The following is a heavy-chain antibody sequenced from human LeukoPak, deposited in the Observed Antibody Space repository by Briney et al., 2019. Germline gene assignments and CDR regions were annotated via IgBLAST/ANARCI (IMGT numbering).Heavy chain of an antibody. CDR1: GFTFSSYA. J-gene: IGHJ4*02. CDR2: IISGGDT. D-gene: IGHD4-11*01. CDR3: ASAPDDCSNYQVY. V-gene: IGHV3-23*01. Sequence: GGSLRLSCAASGFTFSSYAMSWVRQAPGKGLEWVSSIISGGDTSYADSVKGRFTISRDNAKNSLYLQMNSLRAEDTAVYYCASAPDDCSNYQVYWGQGTLVTVSS.